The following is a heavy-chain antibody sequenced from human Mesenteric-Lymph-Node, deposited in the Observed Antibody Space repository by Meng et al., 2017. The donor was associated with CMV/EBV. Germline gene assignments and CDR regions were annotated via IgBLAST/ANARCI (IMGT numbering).Heavy chain of an antibody. J-gene: IGHJ5*02. Sequence: AASRFSFSTYGMHWVRQAPGKGLEWVAVIWSDGSNTYYSDSVKGRFTISRDNSKNTLYLQMSSLRAEDTAVYYCAREGVYDGYAIDTWGQGTLVTASS. V-gene: IGHV3-33*01. CDR3: AREGVYDGYAIDT. D-gene: IGHD3-16*01. CDR1: RFSFSTYG. CDR2: IWSDGSNT.